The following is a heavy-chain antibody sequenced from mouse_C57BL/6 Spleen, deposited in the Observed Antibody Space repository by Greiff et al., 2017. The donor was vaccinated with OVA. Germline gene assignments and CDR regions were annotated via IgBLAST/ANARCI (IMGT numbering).Heavy chain of an antibody. J-gene: IGHJ4*01. CDR1: GYTFTSYW. V-gene: IGHV1-61*01. CDR2: IYPSDSET. CDR3: ARNYDYDGAMDY. Sequence: QVQLQQPGAELVRPGSSVKLSCKASGYTFTSYWMDWVKQRPGQGLEWIGNIYPSDSETHYNQKFKDKATLTVDKSSSTAYMQLRSLTSEDSAVYYCARNYDYDGAMDYWGQGTSVTVSS. D-gene: IGHD2-4*01.